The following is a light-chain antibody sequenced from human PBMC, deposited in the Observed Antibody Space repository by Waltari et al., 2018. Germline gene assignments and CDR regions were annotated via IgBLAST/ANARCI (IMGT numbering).Light chain of an antibody. Sequence: AIRITQSPSSLSASTGDRVTITCRASQGISSYLAWYQQKPGKAPKLLIYGASTLQSWVPSRFSGSGSGTDFTLTISCLQSEDFATYYCQQYHNYPFFGGGTRVEIK. J-gene: IGKJ4*01. CDR3: QQYHNYPF. CDR2: GAS. V-gene: IGKV1-8*01. CDR1: QGISSY.